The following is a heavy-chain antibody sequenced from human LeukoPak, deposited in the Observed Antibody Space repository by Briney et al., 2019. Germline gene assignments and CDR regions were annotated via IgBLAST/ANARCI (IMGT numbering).Heavy chain of an antibody. CDR3: ASFSGGYSYGHDAFDI. D-gene: IGHD5-18*01. V-gene: IGHV1-69*13. Sequence: ASVKVSCKASGGTFSSYAISWVRQAPGQGLEWMGGIIPIFGTANYAQKFQGRVTITADESTSTAYMELSSLRSEDTAVYHCASFSGGYSYGHDAFDIWGQGTMVTVSS. CDR2: IIPIFGTA. CDR1: GGTFSSYA. J-gene: IGHJ3*02.